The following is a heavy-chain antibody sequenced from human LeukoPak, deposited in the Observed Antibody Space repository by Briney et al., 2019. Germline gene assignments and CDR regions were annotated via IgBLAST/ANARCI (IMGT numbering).Heavy chain of an antibody. Sequence: GRSLRLSCAASGFTFSNYAMHWVRQAPGKGLEWVAVIWYDGSNKYYADSVKGRFTISRDNSKNTLYLQMNSLRAEDTAVYYCARGMYYYDSSGYYYSLDYWGQGTLVTVSS. V-gene: IGHV3-33*08. CDR1: GFTFSNYA. J-gene: IGHJ4*02. D-gene: IGHD3-22*01. CDR2: IWYDGSNK. CDR3: ARGMYYYDSSGYYYSLDY.